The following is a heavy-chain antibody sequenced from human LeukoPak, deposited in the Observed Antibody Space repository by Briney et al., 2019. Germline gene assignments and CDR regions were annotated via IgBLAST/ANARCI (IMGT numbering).Heavy chain of an antibody. CDR3: ARVRDEFWFDP. CDR2: IGTAGDT. J-gene: IGHJ5*02. V-gene: IGHV3-13*01. Sequence: GSLRLSCAASGFTFSSYDMHWVRQATGKGLEWVSAIGTAGDTYYPGSVKGRFTISRENAKNSLYLQMNSLRAEDTAVYYCARVRDEFWFDPWGQGTLVTVSS. D-gene: IGHD3-10*01. CDR1: GFTFSSYD.